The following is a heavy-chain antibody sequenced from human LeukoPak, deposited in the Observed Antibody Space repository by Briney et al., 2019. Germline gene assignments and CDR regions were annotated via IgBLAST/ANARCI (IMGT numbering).Heavy chain of an antibody. CDR1: GGSISSYY. V-gene: IGHV4-59*08. CDR2: IYYSGGT. D-gene: IGHD3-3*01. J-gene: IGHJ4*02. CDR3: AYTSYYDFWSGYHHDSSSRTHFDY. Sequence: SETLSLTCTVSGGSISSYYWSWIRQPPGKGLEWIGYIYYSGGTNYNPSLKSRVTISVDTSKNQFSLKLSSVTAADTAVYYCAYTSYYDFWSGYHHDSSSRTHFDYWGQGTLVTVSS.